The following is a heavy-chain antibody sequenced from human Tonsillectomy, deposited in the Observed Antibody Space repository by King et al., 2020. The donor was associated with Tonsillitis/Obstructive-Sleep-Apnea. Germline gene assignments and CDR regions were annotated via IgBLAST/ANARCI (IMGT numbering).Heavy chain of an antibody. D-gene: IGHD2-15*01. J-gene: IGHJ6*04. CDR1: GFTFDDYG. CDR2: ITWNGGST. V-gene: IGHV3-20*04. CDR3: ARDASDCSGGCCYLEMDV. Sequence: VQLVESGGGVVRPGGSLRLSCAASGFTFDDYGMSWVRQAPGKGLEWVSGITWNGGSTSYTDSMKGRFTISRDNAKNSLYLQMNSLRAEDTALDYCARDASDCSGGCCYLEMDVWGKGTTVTVSS.